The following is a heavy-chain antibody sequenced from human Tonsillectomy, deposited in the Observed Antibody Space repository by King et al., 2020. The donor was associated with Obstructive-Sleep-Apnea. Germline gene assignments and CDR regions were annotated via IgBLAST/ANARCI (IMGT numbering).Heavy chain of an antibody. CDR1: GFTFSSHA. CDR2: ISGSGGTT. D-gene: IGHD1-14*01. J-gene: IGHJ5*02. Sequence: EVQLVESGGDLVQPGGSLRLSCAASGFTFSSHAISWVRQAPGKGLEWVSLISGSGGTTFYADSVKGRFIISRDNSKNTLYLQMRSLRAEDTAVYYCAKWALVGNQVFDPWGQGTLVTVSS. CDR3: AKWALVGNQVFDP. V-gene: IGHV3-23*04.